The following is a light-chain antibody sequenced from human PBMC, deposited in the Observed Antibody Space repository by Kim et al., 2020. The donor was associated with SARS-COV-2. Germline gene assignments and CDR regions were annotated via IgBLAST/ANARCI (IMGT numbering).Light chain of an antibody. Sequence: SASGGDRVPITCRASHSISSWLAWYQQKAGKAPKVLIYKASTLESGVPSRFSGSGAGTEFTLTITSLQPDDFATYYCQQYSSYPYTFGQGTKLEI. V-gene: IGKV1-5*03. J-gene: IGKJ2*01. CDR2: KAS. CDR1: HSISSW. CDR3: QQYSSYPYT.